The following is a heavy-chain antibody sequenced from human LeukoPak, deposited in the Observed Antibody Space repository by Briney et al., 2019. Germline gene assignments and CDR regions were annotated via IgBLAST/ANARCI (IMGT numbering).Heavy chain of an antibody. CDR2: IYHSGST. J-gene: IGHJ4*02. CDR1: GYSISSGYY. D-gene: IGHD3-3*01. Sequence: PSETLSLTCAVSGYSISSGYYWGWIRQPPGKGLEWIGSIYHSGSTYYNPSLKSRVTISVDTSKNQFSLKLSSVTAADTAVYYCARFYDFCSGLIDYWGQGTLVTVSS. CDR3: ARFYDFCSGLIDY. V-gene: IGHV4-38-2*01.